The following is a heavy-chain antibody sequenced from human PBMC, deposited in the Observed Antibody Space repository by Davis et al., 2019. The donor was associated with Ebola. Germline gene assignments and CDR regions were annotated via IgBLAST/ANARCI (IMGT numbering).Heavy chain of an antibody. V-gene: IGHV3-33*01. J-gene: IGHJ3*02. CDR2: IWYDGSNK. D-gene: IGHD1-7*01. Sequence: PGGSLRLSCAASGFTFSSYGMHWVRQAPGKGLEWVAVIWYDGSNKYYADSVKGRFTISRDNSKNTLYLQMNSLRAEDTAVYYCARTRYNWNYVGAFDIWGQGTMVTVSS. CDR1: GFTFSSYG. CDR3: ARTRYNWNYVGAFDI.